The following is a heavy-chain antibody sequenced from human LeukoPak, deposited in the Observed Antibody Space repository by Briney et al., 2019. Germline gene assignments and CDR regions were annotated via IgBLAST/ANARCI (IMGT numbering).Heavy chain of an antibody. J-gene: IGHJ4*02. D-gene: IGHD1-26*01. CDR3: VKDVGGSYAFDY. Sequence: GGSLRLSCSASGFTFSRYAMHWVRQAPGKGLEYVSGINDNGGRTHYGDSVKGRFSISRDNSKNTLHLQMSTLRAEDTALYYCVKDVGGSYAFDYWGQGILVTVAA. V-gene: IGHV3-64D*09. CDR1: GFTFSRYA. CDR2: INDNGGRT.